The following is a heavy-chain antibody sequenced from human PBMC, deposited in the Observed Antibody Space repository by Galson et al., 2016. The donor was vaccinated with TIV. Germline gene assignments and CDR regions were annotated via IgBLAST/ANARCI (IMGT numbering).Heavy chain of an antibody. V-gene: IGHV1-18*01. J-gene: IGHJ6*03. CDR2: ISPSNGNT. Sequence: SVKVSCKASGYSFSTYGLNWVRQAPGQGLEWMGWISPSNGNTNYARKFQGRISLTTDTSTNTAYLEVTSLTSDDTAVYYCAIDAPCPMGWRYYYNYIDVWGKGTAVTVSS. CDR1: GYSFSTYG. CDR3: AIDAPCPMGWRYYYNYIDV. D-gene: IGHD3-9*01.